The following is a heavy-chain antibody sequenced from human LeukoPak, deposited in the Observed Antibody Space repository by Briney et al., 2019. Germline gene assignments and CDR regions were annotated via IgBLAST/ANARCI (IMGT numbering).Heavy chain of an antibody. CDR2: INHSGST. Sequence: SETLSLTCAVYGGSFSGYYWSWIRQPPGKGLEWIGEINHSGSTNYNPSLKSRVTISVDTSKNQFSLKLSSVTAADTAVYYCARGRRAYYYGSGSYFFWGRGTLVTVSS. CDR3: ARGRRAYYYGSGSYFF. D-gene: IGHD3-10*01. V-gene: IGHV4-34*01. J-gene: IGHJ4*02. CDR1: GGSFSGYY.